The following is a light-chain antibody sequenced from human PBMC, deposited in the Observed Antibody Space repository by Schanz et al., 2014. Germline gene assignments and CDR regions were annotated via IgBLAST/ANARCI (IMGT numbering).Light chain of an antibody. Sequence: QSVLTQPASVSGSPGQSITISCTGTSSDVGAYNYVSWYQQPPGKAPKLIIYDVSNRPSGVSGRFSGSKSGNTASLTISGLQADDEADYYCCSHGGRNKFWVFGGGTKLTVL. CDR2: DVS. V-gene: IGLV2-14*01. CDR1: SSDVGAYNY. J-gene: IGLJ3*02. CDR3: CSHGGRNKFWV.